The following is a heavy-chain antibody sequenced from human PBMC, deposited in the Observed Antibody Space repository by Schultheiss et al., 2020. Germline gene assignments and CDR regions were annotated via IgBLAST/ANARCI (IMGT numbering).Heavy chain of an antibody. CDR1: GFTFSSYA. Sequence: GGSLRLSCAASGFTFSSYAMHWVRQAPGKGLEWVAVISYDGSNKYYADSVKGRFTISRDNSKNTLYLQMNSLRAEDTAVYYCARGRAGMVARPFQHWGQGTLVNVYS. CDR3: ARGRAGMVARPFQH. D-gene: IGHD2-15*01. CDR2: ISYDGSNK. V-gene: IGHV3-30*04. J-gene: IGHJ1*01.